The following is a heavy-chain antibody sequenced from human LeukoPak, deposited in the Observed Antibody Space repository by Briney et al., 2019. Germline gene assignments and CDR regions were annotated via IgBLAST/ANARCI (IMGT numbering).Heavy chain of an antibody. CDR1: GFTFSFYS. CDR2: ISRSSSYI. Sequence: GGSLGLSCVASGFTFSFYSMNWVRQAPGKGLEWVSSISRSSSYIHYADSVRGRFTISRDNAKNSLYLQMNSLRAEDTAVYYCARDGDTAMVTDYWGQGTLVTVSS. CDR3: ARDGDTAMVTDY. D-gene: IGHD5-18*01. V-gene: IGHV3-21*01. J-gene: IGHJ4*02.